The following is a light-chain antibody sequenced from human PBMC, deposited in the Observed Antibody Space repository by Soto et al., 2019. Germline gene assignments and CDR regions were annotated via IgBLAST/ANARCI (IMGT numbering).Light chain of an antibody. Sequence: EIVLTQSPATLSLSPGERATLSCRASQSVSNFLAWYQQKPGQAPRLLISDASNRATGIPGRFSGSGSGTDFSLTISSLEPEDFAVSYCQQRINWPWTFGQGIKVEIK. CDR3: QQRINWPWT. CDR1: QSVSNF. CDR2: DAS. J-gene: IGKJ1*01. V-gene: IGKV3-11*01.